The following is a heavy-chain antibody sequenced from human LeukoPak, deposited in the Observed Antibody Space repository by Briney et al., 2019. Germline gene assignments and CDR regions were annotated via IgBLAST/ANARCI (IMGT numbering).Heavy chain of an antibody. J-gene: IGHJ4*02. Sequence: ASVKVSCTASGYTFTRYYMHWVRQAPGQGLEWMGIINPISGSTSYAQKSQGRVTMTRDKSTSTVYMELRSLRSEDTAVYYCARADGIAAAGTFDYWGQGTLVTVSS. V-gene: IGHV1-46*01. D-gene: IGHD6-13*01. CDR1: GYTFTRYY. CDR3: ARADGIAAAGTFDY. CDR2: INPISGST.